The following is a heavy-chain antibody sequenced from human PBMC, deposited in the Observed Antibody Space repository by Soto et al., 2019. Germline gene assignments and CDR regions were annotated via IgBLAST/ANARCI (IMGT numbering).Heavy chain of an antibody. V-gene: IGHV4-59*01. CDR3: AKMRGNYFDY. CDR1: GASISAYY. J-gene: IGHJ4*02. CDR2: ISDNGST. Sequence: LSLTCSVSGASISAYYWSWTRRPPGKGLEWVGYISDNGSTNYNSSLKSRVIISLDTSKNQFSLQLSSVTAADTALYYCAKMRGNYFDYWGQGTLVTVS.